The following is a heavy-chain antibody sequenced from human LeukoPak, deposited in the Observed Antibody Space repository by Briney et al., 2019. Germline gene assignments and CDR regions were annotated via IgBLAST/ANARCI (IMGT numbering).Heavy chain of an antibody. CDR1: GFTLSTYA. CDR2: ITGSDDTT. V-gene: IGHV3-23*01. Sequence: GGSLRLSCAASGFTLSTYALTWVRQAPGKGLEWVSTITGSDDTTYYADSVKGRFTISRDYSRNTVHLQLNSLRAEDTAIYYCAKGPHLYSGYHPDFWGQGTLVTVSP. J-gene: IGHJ4*02. CDR3: AKGPHLYSGYHPDF. D-gene: IGHD3-22*01.